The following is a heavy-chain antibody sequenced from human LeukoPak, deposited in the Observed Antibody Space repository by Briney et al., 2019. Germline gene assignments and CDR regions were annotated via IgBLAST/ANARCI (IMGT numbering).Heavy chain of an antibody. CDR2: IYSDGST. D-gene: IGHD2-15*01. Sequence: PGRSLRLSCAASGFTFDDYAMHWVRQAPGKGLEWVSLIYSDGSTYYADSVRGRFTISRDNSKNTLYLQMNSLRAEDTAVYFCARDLGYCSGGSCYVGYFDYWGQGTLVTVSS. CDR1: GFTFDDYA. J-gene: IGHJ4*02. V-gene: IGHV3-66*01. CDR3: ARDLGYCSGGSCYVGYFDY.